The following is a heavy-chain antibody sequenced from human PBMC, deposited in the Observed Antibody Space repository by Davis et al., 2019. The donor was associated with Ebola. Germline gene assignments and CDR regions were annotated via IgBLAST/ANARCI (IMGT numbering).Heavy chain of an antibody. CDR1: GFTFSSYG. D-gene: IGHD4-23*01. CDR2: ISYDGSNK. Sequence: GGSLTLSCAASGFTFSSYGMHWVRQAPGKGLEWVAVISYDGSNKYYADSVKGRFTISSDNSKNTLYLQMNSLKTEDTAVYYCTTGGWMSGGYYYYGMDVWGQGTTVTVSS. V-gene: IGHV3-30*03. CDR3: TTGGWMSGGYYYYGMDV. J-gene: IGHJ6*02.